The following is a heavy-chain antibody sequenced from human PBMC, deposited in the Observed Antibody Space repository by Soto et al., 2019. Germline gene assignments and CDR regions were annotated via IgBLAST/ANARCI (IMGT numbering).Heavy chain of an antibody. V-gene: IGHV1-46*01. CDR1: GYTFTSYY. CDR2: INPSGGST. CDR3: ARNGIVVVPAAMAIYYYYMDV. Sequence: GASVKVSCKASGYTFTSYYMHWVRQAPGQGLEWMGIINPSGGSTSYAQKFQGRVTMTRDTSTSTVYMELSSLRSEDTAVYYCARNGIVVVPAAMAIYYYYMDVWGKGTTVTV. J-gene: IGHJ6*03. D-gene: IGHD2-2*01.